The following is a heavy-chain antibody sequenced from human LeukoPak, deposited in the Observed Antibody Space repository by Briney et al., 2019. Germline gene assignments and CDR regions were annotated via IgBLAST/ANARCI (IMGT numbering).Heavy chain of an antibody. CDR2: IYHSGST. CDR3: ARDNGSSWYADY. J-gene: IGHJ4*02. CDR1: GYSISSGYY. D-gene: IGHD6-13*01. Sequence: NPSETLSLTCAVSGYSISSGYYWGWIRQPPGEGLEWIGSIYHSGSTYYNPSLKSRVTISVDTSKNQFSLKLSSVTAADTAVYYCARDNGSSWYADYWGQGTLVTVSS. V-gene: IGHV4-38-2*02.